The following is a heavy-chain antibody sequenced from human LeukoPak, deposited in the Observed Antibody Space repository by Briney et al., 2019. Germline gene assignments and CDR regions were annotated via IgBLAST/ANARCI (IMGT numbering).Heavy chain of an antibody. D-gene: IGHD6-13*01. Sequence: VASVKVSCKASGYTFTGYYMHWVRQAPGQGLEWMRWINPNSGDTNYAQKFQGRVTMTRDTSISTAYMELSRLRSDDTAVYYCARVLIAASLCYWGQGTLVTVSS. J-gene: IGHJ1*01. V-gene: IGHV1-2*02. CDR3: ARVLIAASLCY. CDR2: INPNSGDT. CDR1: GYTFTGYY.